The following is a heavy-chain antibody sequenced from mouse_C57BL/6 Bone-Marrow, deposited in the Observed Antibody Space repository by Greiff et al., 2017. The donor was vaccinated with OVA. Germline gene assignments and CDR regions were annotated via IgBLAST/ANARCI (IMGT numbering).Heavy chain of an antibody. Sequence: QVQLQQPGAELVKPGASVKLSCKASGYTFTSYWMHWVKQRPGRGLEWIGRIDPNSGGTKYNEKFKSKATLTVDKPSSPAYMPLSSLTSEDSAVYYCARRGITTVITTSDYYAMDYWGQGTSVTVSS. CDR3: ARRGITTVITTSDYYAMDY. J-gene: IGHJ4*01. CDR2: IDPNSGGT. V-gene: IGHV1-72*01. CDR1: GYTFTSYW. D-gene: IGHD1-1*01.